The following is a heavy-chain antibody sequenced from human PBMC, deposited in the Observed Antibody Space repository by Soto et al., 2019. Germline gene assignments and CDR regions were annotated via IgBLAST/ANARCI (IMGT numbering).Heavy chain of an antibody. J-gene: IGHJ6*02. CDR1: GYTFTSYA. Sequence: ASVKVSCKASGYTFTSYAMHWVRQAPGQRLEWMGWINAGNGNTKYSQKFQGRVTITRDTSASTAYMELSSLRSEDTAVYYCARGGITFLPKRQYYYGIYVRAQRTTDPVS. CDR3: ARGGITFLPKRQYYYGIYV. V-gene: IGHV1-3*01. D-gene: IGHD3-16*01. CDR2: INAGNGNT.